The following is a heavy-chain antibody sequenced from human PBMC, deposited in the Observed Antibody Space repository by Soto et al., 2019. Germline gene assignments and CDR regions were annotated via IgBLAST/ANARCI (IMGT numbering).Heavy chain of an antibody. V-gene: IGHV4-38-2*01. Sequence: PETLSLTCALSGDSISRGYNWAWIRQPPEKELEWLANTYHSGTTYYNPSHTSRVTISVDTSKNQFSLNVTSVTAADTAVYFCARGRYCLTGRCFPNWFDSWGQGTLVTVSS. D-gene: IGHD2-15*01. CDR1: GDSISRGYN. J-gene: IGHJ5*01. CDR3: ARGRYCLTGRCFPNWFDS. CDR2: TYHSGTT.